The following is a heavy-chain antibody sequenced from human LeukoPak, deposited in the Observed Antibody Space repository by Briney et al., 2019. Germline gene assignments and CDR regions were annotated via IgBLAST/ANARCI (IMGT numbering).Heavy chain of an antibody. CDR2: ISFHNGNT. Sequence: GASVKVSCKASGYTFTNYGISWVRQAPGQGLEWMGWISFHNGNTNYPQKLQGRVTMTTDTSTSTAYMELRSLRSDDTAVYYCARDCSSTSCFGDYYYYGMDVWGQGTTVTVSS. J-gene: IGHJ6*02. CDR3: ARDCSSTSCFGDYYYYGMDV. CDR1: GYTFTNYG. V-gene: IGHV1-18*01. D-gene: IGHD2-2*01.